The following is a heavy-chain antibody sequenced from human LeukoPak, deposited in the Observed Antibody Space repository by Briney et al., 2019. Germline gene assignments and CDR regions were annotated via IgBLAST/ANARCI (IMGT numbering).Heavy chain of an antibody. CDR1: GFTFSSYA. J-gene: IGHJ5*02. V-gene: IGHV3-23*01. CDR2: ISGSDDST. D-gene: IGHD3-10*01. Sequence: GGSLRLSCAASGFTFSSYAMSWVRQAPGKGLEWVSTISGSDDSTFYADSVKGRFTISRDNAKNSLYLQMNSLRAEDTAVYYCASLYGSGPNWFDPWGQGTLVTVSS. CDR3: ASLYGSGPNWFDP.